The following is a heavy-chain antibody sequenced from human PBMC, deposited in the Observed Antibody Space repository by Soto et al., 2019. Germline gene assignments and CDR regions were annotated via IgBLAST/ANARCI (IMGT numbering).Heavy chain of an antibody. CDR1: GFTFDDYA. J-gene: IGHJ4*02. V-gene: IGHV3-9*01. CDR3: AKALITDFWSGTFDY. CDR2: SSWNSGSI. D-gene: IGHD3-3*01. Sequence: EVQLVESGGCLVQPGRSLRLSCAASGFTFDDYAMHWVRQAPGKGLEWVSGSSWNSGSIGYADCVKGRFTISRDNAKNSLYLQMNSLRAEDTALYYCAKALITDFWSGTFDYRGQGTLVTGSS.